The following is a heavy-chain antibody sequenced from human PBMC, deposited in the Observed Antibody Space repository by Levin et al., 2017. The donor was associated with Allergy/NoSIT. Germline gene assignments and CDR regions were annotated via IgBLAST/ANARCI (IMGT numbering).Heavy chain of an antibody. CDR1: GGSISSTNW. CDR3: ARYLTSGQPYFDS. J-gene: IGHJ4*02. CDR2: IYHSGST. D-gene: IGHD2-2*01. Sequence: KSSETLSLTCAVSGGSISSTNWWTWVRQPPGKGLEWIGEIYHSGSTNYSPSLRSRVTLSVDRSKNQFSLNLSSVTAADTALYYCARYLTSGQPYFDSWGQGTLVTVSS. V-gene: IGHV4-4*02.